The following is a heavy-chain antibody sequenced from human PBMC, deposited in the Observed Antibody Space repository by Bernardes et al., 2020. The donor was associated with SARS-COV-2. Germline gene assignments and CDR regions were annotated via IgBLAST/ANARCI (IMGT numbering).Heavy chain of an antibody. CDR3: ARDFTGYYDFWSGYYYGMDV. J-gene: IGHJ6*02. CDR2: ISAYIGNT. V-gene: IGHV1-18*04. Sequence: ASVKVSCKASGYTLTSYVIIWVRQAPGQGLEWMGWISAYIGNTNYAQKFQGRVTMTTDTSTSTAYMELRSLRSDDTAVYYCARDFTGYYDFWSGYYYGMDVWGQGTTVTVSS. CDR1: GYTLTSYV. D-gene: IGHD3-3*01.